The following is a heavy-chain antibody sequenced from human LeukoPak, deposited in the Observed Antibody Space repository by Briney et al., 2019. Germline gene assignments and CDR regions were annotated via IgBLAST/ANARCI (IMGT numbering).Heavy chain of an antibody. CDR3: AVFTMVRGDKVY. D-gene: IGHD3-10*01. Sequence: APVKVSCKASGGTFSSYAISWVRQAPGQGLEWMGGIIPIFGTANYAQKFQGRVTITADESTSTAYMELSSLRSEDTAVYYCAVFTMVRGDKVYWGQGTLVTVSS. CDR2: IIPIFGTA. CDR1: GGTFSSYA. V-gene: IGHV1-69*13. J-gene: IGHJ4*02.